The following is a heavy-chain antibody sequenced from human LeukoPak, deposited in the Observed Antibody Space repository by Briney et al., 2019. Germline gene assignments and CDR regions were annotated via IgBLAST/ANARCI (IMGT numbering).Heavy chain of an antibody. Sequence: GGSLRLSCAASGFTFSSYAMSWVRRAPGKGLEWVSTIYGSGDDTYYADSVKGRFTISRDSSKNTLYLQTSSLRADDTAVYYCAKRGIAEAASFDYWGQGTLVTVSS. CDR3: AKRGIAEAASFDY. J-gene: IGHJ4*02. V-gene: IGHV3-23*01. CDR1: GFTFSSYA. CDR2: IYGSGDDT. D-gene: IGHD6-13*01.